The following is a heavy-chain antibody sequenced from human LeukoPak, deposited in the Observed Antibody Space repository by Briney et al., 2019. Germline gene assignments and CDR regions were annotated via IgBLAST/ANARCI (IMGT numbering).Heavy chain of an antibody. V-gene: IGHV3-9*01. CDR2: ISWNSGSI. CDR1: GFTFDDYA. J-gene: IGHJ6*02. D-gene: IGHD3-10*01. CDR3: ATEIQSGYGMDV. Sequence: GGSLRLSCAASGFTFDDYAMHWVRQAPGKGLEWVSGISWNSGSIGYADSVKGRFTISRDNAKNSLYLQMNSLRAEDTALYYCATEIQSGYGMDVWGQGTTVTVSS.